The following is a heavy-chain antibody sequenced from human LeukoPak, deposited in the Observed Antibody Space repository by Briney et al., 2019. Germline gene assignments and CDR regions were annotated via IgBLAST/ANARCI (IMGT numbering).Heavy chain of an antibody. CDR3: ARRYGDSLDY. CDR1: GGSFSGYY. CDR2: INHSGST. V-gene: IGHV4-34*01. J-gene: IGHJ4*02. Sequence: PSETLSLTCAVYGGSFSGYYWSWIRQPPGKGLEWIGEINHSGSTNYNPSLKSRVTISVDTSKNQFSLKLSSVTAADTAVYYCARRYGDSLDYWGQGTLVTVSS. D-gene: IGHD4-17*01.